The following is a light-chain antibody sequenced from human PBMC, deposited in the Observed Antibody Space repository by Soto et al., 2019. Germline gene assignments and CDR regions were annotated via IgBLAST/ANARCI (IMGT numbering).Light chain of an antibody. Sequence: QPVLTQPPSASETPGRRVTISCSGSSSNIGSNTVNWYQQLPGTAPKLLIYSNNQRPSGVPDRFSGSKSGTSASLAICGLQAEDEADYYCAAWDDSLNGVVFGGGTKVTVL. CDR3: AAWDDSLNGVV. CDR1: SSNIGSNT. J-gene: IGLJ2*01. V-gene: IGLV1-44*01. CDR2: SNN.